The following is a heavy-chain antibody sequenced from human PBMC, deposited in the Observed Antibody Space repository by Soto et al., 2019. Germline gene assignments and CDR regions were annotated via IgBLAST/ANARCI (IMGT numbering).Heavy chain of an antibody. Sequence: GASVKVSCKASGYSFTSYGINWVRQAPGQGLQWMGWIGTYSGNTNYAQMLQGRVTMTTDTSTSTAYMELRGLRSDDTAVYYCARDWCVNGVCYNGMDVWGQGTTVTVSS. CDR2: IGTYSGNT. CDR1: GYSFTSYG. V-gene: IGHV1-18*04. CDR3: ARDWCVNGVCYNGMDV. D-gene: IGHD2-8*01. J-gene: IGHJ6*02.